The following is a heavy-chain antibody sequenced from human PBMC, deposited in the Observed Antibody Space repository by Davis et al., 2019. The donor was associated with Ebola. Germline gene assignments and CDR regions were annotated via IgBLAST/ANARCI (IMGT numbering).Heavy chain of an antibody. D-gene: IGHD3-10*01. V-gene: IGHV3-9*01. CDR2: ISLNSGII. Sequence: PRGSPRLSCSASPFTFYDYALHWVRQAPGEGLEWVSGISLNSGIIGYADALKGRFTISRDNAKNSLYLQMNSLRAEDTALYYCAKDIGTMVRGVTFHYWGQGTLVTVSS. CDR1: PFTFYDYA. J-gene: IGHJ4*02. CDR3: AKDIGTMVRGVTFHY.